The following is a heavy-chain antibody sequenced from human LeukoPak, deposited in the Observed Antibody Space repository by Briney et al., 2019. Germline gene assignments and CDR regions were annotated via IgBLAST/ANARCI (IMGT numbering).Heavy chain of an antibody. CDR1: GYTFTGYY. J-gene: IGHJ4*02. CDR3: ARAPLRGQLLLDY. D-gene: IGHD6-6*01. CDR2: INPNSGGT. V-gene: IGHV1-2*02. Sequence: ASVKVSCKASGYTFTGYYMHWVRQAPGQGLEWIGWINPNSGGTNYAQKFQGRVTMTRDASISTAYMELSRLRSDDTAVYYCARAPLRGQLLLDYWGQGTLVTVSS.